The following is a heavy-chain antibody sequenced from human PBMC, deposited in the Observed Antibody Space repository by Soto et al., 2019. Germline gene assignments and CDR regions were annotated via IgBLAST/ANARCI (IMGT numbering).Heavy chain of an antibody. J-gene: IGHJ4*02. CDR2: ISSTSSYT. CDR3: ARDLALAGNY. D-gene: IGHD6-19*01. CDR1: GFTFSSYA. V-gene: IGHV3-21*01. Sequence: VGSLRLSCAASGFTFSSYAMNWVRQTQEKGLEWVSSISSTSSYTHYSDSVRGRFTISRDNANNSLFLQMNSLRAEDTATYYCARDLALAGNYWGQGVLVTVSS.